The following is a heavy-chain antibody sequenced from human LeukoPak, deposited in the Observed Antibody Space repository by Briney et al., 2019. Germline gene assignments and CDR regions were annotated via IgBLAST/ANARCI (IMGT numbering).Heavy chain of an antibody. CDR2: IYYSGTT. Sequence: AETLSLTCSVSGGSISSDYWSWFRQSPGKGLEWIGYIYYSGTTNYNPSLKSRVTISVDTSKNQFSLKLISVTAADTAVYYCAKCRSSSGYADQWGQGTLVNVSS. CDR3: AKCRSSSGYADQ. J-gene: IGHJ4*02. D-gene: IGHD3-22*01. V-gene: IGHV4-59*08. CDR1: GGSISSDY.